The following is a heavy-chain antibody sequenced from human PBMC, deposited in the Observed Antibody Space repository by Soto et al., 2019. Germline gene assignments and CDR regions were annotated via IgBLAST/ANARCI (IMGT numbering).Heavy chain of an antibody. CDR1: GYTFTSYA. Sequence: ASVTVSCKASGYTFTSYAVHWVRQAPGQRLEWMGWINAGNGNTKYSEKFQGRVTITRDTSASTAYMELSSLRSEDTAVYYCAREFTSVLLWFGEFSHWGQGTLVTVSS. CDR3: AREFTSVLLWFGEFSH. V-gene: IGHV1-3*01. J-gene: IGHJ4*02. CDR2: INAGNGNT. D-gene: IGHD3-10*01.